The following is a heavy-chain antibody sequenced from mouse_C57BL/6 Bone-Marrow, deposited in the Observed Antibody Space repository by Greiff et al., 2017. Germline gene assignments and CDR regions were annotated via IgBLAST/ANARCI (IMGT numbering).Heavy chain of an antibody. Sequence: DVQLVESGGGLVQPGGSLKLSCAASGFTFSDYGMAWVRQAPRKGPEWVAFISNLAYSIYYADTVTGRFTISSENAKNTLYLEMSSLMSEDTAMYYCARHRHGSGFDNWGQGTTLTVSS. CDR3: ARHRHGSGFDN. CDR2: ISNLAYSI. CDR1: GFTFSDYG. J-gene: IGHJ2*01. V-gene: IGHV5-15*01. D-gene: IGHD1-1*01.